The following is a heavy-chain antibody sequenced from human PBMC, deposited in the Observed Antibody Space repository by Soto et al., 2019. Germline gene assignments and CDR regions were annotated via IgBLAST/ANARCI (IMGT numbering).Heavy chain of an antibody. J-gene: IGHJ4*02. V-gene: IGHV4-59*08. CDR3: ARYSGYDPYYFDY. CDR1: GGSISSYY. Sequence: PSETLSRTCTVSGGSISSYYWNLIRQPPGKGLEWIGYIYYSGSTNYNPSLKSRVTISVDTSKNQFSLKPSSVTAADPAVYYCARYSGYDPYYFDYWGQGTLVTVSS. CDR2: IYYSGST. D-gene: IGHD5-12*01.